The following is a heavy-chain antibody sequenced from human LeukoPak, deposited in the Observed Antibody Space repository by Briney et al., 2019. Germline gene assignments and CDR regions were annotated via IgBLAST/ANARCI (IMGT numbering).Heavy chain of an antibody. D-gene: IGHD5-24*01. V-gene: IGHV4-30-4*01. Sequence: SKTLSLTCTVSGGSISSGDYYWSWIRQPPGKGLEWIGYIYDSGSTDYNAPLKSRVTIEVDTSKHQFSLKLSSVTAADTAVYYCARGARRVSRYSQHGGQGTLVTVSS. CDR3: ARGARRVSRYSQH. J-gene: IGHJ1*01. CDR1: GGSISSGDYY. CDR2: IYDSGST.